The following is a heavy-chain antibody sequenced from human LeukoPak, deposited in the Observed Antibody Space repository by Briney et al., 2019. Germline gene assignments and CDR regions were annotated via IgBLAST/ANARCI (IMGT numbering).Heavy chain of an antibody. Sequence: ASVKVSCKASGYTFTSNGVTWVRQAPGQGLEWMGWISANNGYTNYAQKFQDRVTLTTDTSTSTAYMELRSLRSDDTAVYYCSRGNSASEIYHYLNWFDPWGQGTLVTVSS. J-gene: IGHJ5*02. CDR1: GYTFTSNG. CDR3: SRGNSASEIYHYLNWFDP. V-gene: IGHV1-18*04. D-gene: IGHD4-23*01. CDR2: ISANNGYT.